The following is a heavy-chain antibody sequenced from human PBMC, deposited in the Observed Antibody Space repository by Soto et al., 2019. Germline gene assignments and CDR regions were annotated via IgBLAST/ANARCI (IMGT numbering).Heavy chain of an antibody. CDR3: ATGLLEQWLVQSFDY. J-gene: IGHJ4*02. Sequence: GESLKISCKGSGYSFTSYWIGWVRQMPGKGLEWMGIIYPGDSDTRYSPSSQGQVTISADKSIGPAYLQWSSLKASDTAMYYCATGLLEQWLVQSFDYWGQGTLVTVSS. CDR2: IYPGDSDT. D-gene: IGHD6-19*01. V-gene: IGHV5-51*01. CDR1: GYSFTSYW.